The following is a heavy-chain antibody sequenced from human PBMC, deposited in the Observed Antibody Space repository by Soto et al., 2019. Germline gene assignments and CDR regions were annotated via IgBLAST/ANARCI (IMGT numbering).Heavy chain of an antibody. CDR3: ARERITMVRGVMDGYYGMDV. D-gene: IGHD3-10*01. CDR1: GFTFSSYG. Sequence: QVPLVESGGGVVQPGRSLRLSCAASGFTFSSYGMHWVRQAPGKGLEWVAVIWYDGSNKYYADSVKGRFTISRDNSKNTLYLQMNSLRAEDTAVYYCARERITMVRGVMDGYYGMDVWGQGTTVTVSS. J-gene: IGHJ6*02. CDR2: IWYDGSNK. V-gene: IGHV3-33*01.